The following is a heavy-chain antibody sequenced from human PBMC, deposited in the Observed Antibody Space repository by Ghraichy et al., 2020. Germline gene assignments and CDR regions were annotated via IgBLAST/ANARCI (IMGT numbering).Heavy chain of an antibody. CDR3: ARLQWWELLRIFDY. D-gene: IGHD1-26*01. J-gene: IGHJ4*02. CDR2: IYYSGST. Sequence: ESLNISCTVSGGSISSSSYYWGWIRQPPGKGLEWIGSIYYSGSTYYNPSLKSRVTISVDTSKNQFSLKLSSVTAADTAVYYCARLQWWELLRIFDYWGQGTLVTVSS. CDR1: GGSISSSSYY. V-gene: IGHV4-39*01.